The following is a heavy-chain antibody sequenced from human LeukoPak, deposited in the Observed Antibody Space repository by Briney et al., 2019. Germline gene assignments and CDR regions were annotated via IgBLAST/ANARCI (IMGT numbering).Heavy chain of an antibody. D-gene: IGHD2-15*01. V-gene: IGHV1-2*02. J-gene: IGHJ5*02. CDR2: INPNSGGT. Sequence: ASVKVSCKASGYTFTGYYMHWVRQAPRQGLEWMGWINPNSGGTNYAQKFQGRVTMTRDTSISTAYMELSRLRSDDTAVYYCARGYCSGGSCHSNFDPWGQGTLVTVSS. CDR3: ARGYCSGGSCHSNFDP. CDR1: GYTFTGYY.